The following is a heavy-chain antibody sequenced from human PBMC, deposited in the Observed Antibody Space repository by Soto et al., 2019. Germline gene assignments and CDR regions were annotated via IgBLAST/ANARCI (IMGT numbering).Heavy chain of an antibody. CDR3: AREVSGGFHFDY. D-gene: IGHD2-8*02. V-gene: IGHV3-23*01. J-gene: IGHJ4*02. CDR1: GFTFGNYA. CDR2: ISGDSGST. Sequence: EVQLLESGGGLVQPGGSLRLSCAASGFTFGNYAMSWVRQAPGKGLEWVSAISGDSGSTYYADSVKGRFTVSRDNSKNTLYLQMNSLRAEDTAVYYCAREVSGGFHFDYWGQGTLATVSS.